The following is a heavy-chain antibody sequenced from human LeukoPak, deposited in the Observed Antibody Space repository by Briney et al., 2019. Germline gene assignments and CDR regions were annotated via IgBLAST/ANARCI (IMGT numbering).Heavy chain of an antibody. Sequence: GGSLSLSCAASGFTFSSYGMHWVRQAPGKGLEWVSGISWNSGSIGYADSVKGRFTISRDNAKNSLYLQMNSLRAEDTALYYCAKGATFGVVINFDYWGQGTLVTVSS. CDR3: AKGATFGVVINFDY. CDR1: GFTFSSYG. CDR2: ISWNSGSI. V-gene: IGHV3-9*01. D-gene: IGHD3-3*01. J-gene: IGHJ4*02.